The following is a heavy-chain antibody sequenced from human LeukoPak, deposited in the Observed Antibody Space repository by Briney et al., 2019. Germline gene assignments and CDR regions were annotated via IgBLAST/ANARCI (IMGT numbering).Heavy chain of an antibody. V-gene: IGHV4-59*08. CDR3: ASHAAAAGSFDY. CDR2: IYYTGST. CDR1: GGSISSYY. D-gene: IGHD6-13*01. J-gene: IGHJ4*02. Sequence: SETLSLTCTVSGGSISSYYWSWIRQPPGKGLEFIGYIYYTGSTNYNPSLKSRLTISVDTSKNQFSLKLSSVTAADTAVYYCASHAAAAGSFDYWGQGSLVTVSS.